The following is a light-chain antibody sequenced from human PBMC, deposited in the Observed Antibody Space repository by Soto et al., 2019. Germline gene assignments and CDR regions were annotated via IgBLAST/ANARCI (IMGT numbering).Light chain of an antibody. CDR3: LFLWV. V-gene: IGLV7-46*01. CDR2: DTS. J-gene: IGLJ3*02. Sequence: QAVVTQEPSLTVSPGGTVTLTCGSSTGAVTSGHYPYWFQQKPGQAPRTLIYDTSNKHSWTPARFSGTLLGGKAALTLSGAQPEDEAEYYCLFLWVFGGGTKLTVL. CDR1: TGAVTSGHY.